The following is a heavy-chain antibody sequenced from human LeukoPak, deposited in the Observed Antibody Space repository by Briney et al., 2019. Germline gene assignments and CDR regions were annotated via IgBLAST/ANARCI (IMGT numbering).Heavy chain of an antibody. Sequence: GGSLRLSCAASGFTFSSYSMNWVRQAPGKGLEWVSSISSSSSYIYYADSEKGRFTISRDNAKNSLYLQMNSLRAEDTAVYYCARGSEWELLSCDYWGQGTLVTVSS. D-gene: IGHD1-26*01. J-gene: IGHJ4*02. CDR2: ISSSSSYI. CDR3: ARGSEWELLSCDY. V-gene: IGHV3-21*06. CDR1: GFTFSSYS.